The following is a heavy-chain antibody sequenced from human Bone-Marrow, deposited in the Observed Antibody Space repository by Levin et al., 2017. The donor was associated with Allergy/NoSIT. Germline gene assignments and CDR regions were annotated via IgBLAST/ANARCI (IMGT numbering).Heavy chain of an antibody. CDR1: GFTFGDYA. D-gene: IGHD2-2*02. CDR2: IRSKAYGGTT. CDR3: TRGLYCSSTSCYTYYFDY. J-gene: IGHJ4*02. V-gene: IGHV3-49*04. Sequence: GESLKISCTASGFTFGDYAMSWVRQAPGKGLEWVGFIRSKAYGGTTEYAASVKGRFTISRDDSKSIAYLQMNSLKTEDTAVYYCTRGLYCSSTSCYTYYFDYWGQGTLVTVSS.